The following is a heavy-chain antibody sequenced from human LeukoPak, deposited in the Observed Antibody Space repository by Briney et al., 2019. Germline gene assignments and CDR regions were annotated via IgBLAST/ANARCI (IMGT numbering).Heavy chain of an antibody. Sequence: PGGSLRLPCAASGFTFSSYWMSWVRQAPGKGLEWVANINRDGGEKYHVDSVKGRFTISRDNAKNSLYLQMNSLRTEDTAIYYCARAPEGSGSSYYFDYWGQGILVTVSS. CDR2: INRDGGEK. D-gene: IGHD3-10*01. V-gene: IGHV3-7*01. CDR3: ARAPEGSGSSYYFDY. J-gene: IGHJ4*02. CDR1: GFTFSSYW.